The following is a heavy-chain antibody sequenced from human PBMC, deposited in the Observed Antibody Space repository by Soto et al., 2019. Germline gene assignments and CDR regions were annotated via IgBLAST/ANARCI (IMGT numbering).Heavy chain of an antibody. CDR1: GITFNNYA. CDR2: ISASGANI. CDR3: AKEHGGGTSTITSYFDY. V-gene: IGHV3-23*01. Sequence: EVQLLESGGGLVQPGGSLRLSCTASGITFNNYALSWVRQAPGKGLKWVSGISASGANIFYADSVKGRFTISRDNSKNTLSLQVNSLRADDTAVYYCAKEHGGGTSTITSYFDYWGRGTLVTVSS. J-gene: IGHJ4*02. D-gene: IGHD5-12*01.